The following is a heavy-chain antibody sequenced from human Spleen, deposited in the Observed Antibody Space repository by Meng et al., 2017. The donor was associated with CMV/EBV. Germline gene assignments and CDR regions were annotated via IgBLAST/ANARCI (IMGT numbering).Heavy chain of an antibody. CDR2: ISAYNGNT. V-gene: IGHV1-18*01. D-gene: IGHD3-16*02. CDR3: ARVDYVWGSYRPNWFGP. Sequence: YTFTTYDINWVRQAPGQGLEWMGWISAYNGNTNYAQKLQGRVTMTTDTSTSTAYMELRSLRSDDTAVYYCARVDYVWGSYRPNWFGPWGQGTLVTVSS. CDR1: YTFTTYD. J-gene: IGHJ5*02.